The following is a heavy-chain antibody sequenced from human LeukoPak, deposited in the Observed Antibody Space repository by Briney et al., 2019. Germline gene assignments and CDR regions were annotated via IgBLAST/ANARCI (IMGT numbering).Heavy chain of an antibody. D-gene: IGHD2-15*01. CDR2: ISSSGSTI. V-gene: IGHV3-11*01. CDR3: ARDYASGVVAAAH. Sequence: PGGSLRLSCAASGFTFSDYYMSWIRQAPGKGLEWVSYISSSGSTIYYADSVKGRFTISRDNAKNSLYLQMNSLRAEDTAVYYCARDYASGVVAAAHWGQGTLVTVSS. J-gene: IGHJ4*02. CDR1: GFTFSDYY.